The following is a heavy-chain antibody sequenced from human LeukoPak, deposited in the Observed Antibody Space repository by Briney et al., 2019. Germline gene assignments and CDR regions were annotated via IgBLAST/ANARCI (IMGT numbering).Heavy chain of an antibody. CDR3: ARDLTTSSTAYFHH. D-gene: IGHD6-6*01. V-gene: IGHV3-21*06. CDR1: GFTFSSYS. Sequence: GGSLRLSCTVSGFTFSSYSMNWVRQAPGKGLEWVSSISSSSRYIYYADSVKGRFTISRDNGKNSLYLQMNNLRAEDTAVCYCARDLTTSSTAYFHHWGQGTLVTVSS. CDR2: ISSSSRYI. J-gene: IGHJ1*01.